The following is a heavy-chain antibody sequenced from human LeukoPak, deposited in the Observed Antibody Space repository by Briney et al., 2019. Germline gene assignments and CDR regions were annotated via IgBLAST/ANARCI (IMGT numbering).Heavy chain of an antibody. CDR2: ISSSGSTI. CDR1: GFTFSSYE. D-gene: IGHD3-10*02. J-gene: IGHJ6*04. Sequence: PGGSLRLSCAASGFTFSSYEMNWVRQAPGKGLEWVSYISSSGSTIYYADSVKGRFTISKYNAENSLYLQMNSLRAEDTAVYYCAELGITMIGGVWGKGTTVTISS. V-gene: IGHV3-48*03. CDR3: AELGITMIGGV.